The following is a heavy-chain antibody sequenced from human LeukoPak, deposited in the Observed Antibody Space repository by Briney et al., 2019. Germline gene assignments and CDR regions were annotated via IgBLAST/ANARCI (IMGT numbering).Heavy chain of an antibody. J-gene: IGHJ4*02. V-gene: IGHV3-49*03. Sequence: GGSLRLSCTASGFTFGDYAMSWFRQAPGKGLEWVGFIRSKAYGGTTEYAASVKGRFTISRDDSKSIAYLQMNSLKTEDTAVYYCTRDSGGGYGGTYYFDYWDQGTLVTVSS. D-gene: IGHD4-23*01. CDR3: TRDSGGGYGGTYYFDY. CDR1: GFTFGDYA. CDR2: IRSKAYGGTT.